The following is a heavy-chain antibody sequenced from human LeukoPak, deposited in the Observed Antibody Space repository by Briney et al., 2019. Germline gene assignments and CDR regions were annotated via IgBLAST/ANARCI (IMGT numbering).Heavy chain of an antibody. CDR1: GYTFTSYG. CDR3: ARDEGYDYVWGSYRYLY. CDR2: ISAYNGNT. J-gene: IGHJ4*02. Sequence: ASVKVSCKASGYTFTSYGISLVRQAPGQGLEWMGWISAYNGNTNYAQKLQGRVTMTTDTSTSTAYMELRSLRSDDTAVYYCARDEGYDYVWGSYRYLYWGQGTLVTVSS. D-gene: IGHD3-16*02. V-gene: IGHV1-18*01.